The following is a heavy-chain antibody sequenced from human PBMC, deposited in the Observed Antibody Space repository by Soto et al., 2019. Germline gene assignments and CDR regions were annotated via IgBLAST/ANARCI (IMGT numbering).Heavy chain of an antibody. CDR1: GGTFSSYA. D-gene: IGHD3-22*01. Sequence: SVKVSCKASGGTFSSYAISWVRQAPGQGLEWMGEITPIFGTANYAQKFQGRVTITADESTSTAYMELSSLRSEDTAVYYCARDRGPSSGYYPYWFDPWGPGTLVTVSS. CDR2: ITPIFGTA. V-gene: IGHV1-69*13. J-gene: IGHJ5*02. CDR3: ARDRGPSSGYYPYWFDP.